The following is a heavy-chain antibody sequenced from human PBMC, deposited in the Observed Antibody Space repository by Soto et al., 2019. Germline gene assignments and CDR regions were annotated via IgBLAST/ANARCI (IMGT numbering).Heavy chain of an antibody. CDR2: FDYNNGRI. V-gene: IGHV3-23*01. D-gene: IGHD3-22*01. Sequence: QPGGSLRLSCAVSGFYIHDYAIHWAIHWVRQGPGKGLEWVSGFDYNNGRIDYADSVKGRFTISRDNSKNTLYLQMNSLRAEDTAVYYCAKRPSRRHMIVVAKRVVSQEYGMDVWGQGTTVTVSS. CDR3: AKRPSRRHMIVVAKRVVSQEYGMDV. CDR1: GFYIHDYA. J-gene: IGHJ6*02.